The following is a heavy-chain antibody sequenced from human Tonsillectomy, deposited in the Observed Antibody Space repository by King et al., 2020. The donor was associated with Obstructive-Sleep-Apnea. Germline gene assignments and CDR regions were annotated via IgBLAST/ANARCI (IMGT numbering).Heavy chain of an antibody. V-gene: IGHV3-72*01. CDR2: IRNKVNSYIT. D-gene: IGHD4-17*01. J-gene: IGHJ4*02. CDR3: ARVRLAYGDFADF. CDR1: GFSFSDHY. Sequence: VQLVESGGDSVQPGGSLRLSCAASGFSFSDHYMDWVRQAPGKGLEWVGRIRNKVNSYITEYAASVKGRFTLSRDDSKNSLYLQMNSLKTEDTAVYYCARVRLAYGDFADFWGQGTLVTVSS.